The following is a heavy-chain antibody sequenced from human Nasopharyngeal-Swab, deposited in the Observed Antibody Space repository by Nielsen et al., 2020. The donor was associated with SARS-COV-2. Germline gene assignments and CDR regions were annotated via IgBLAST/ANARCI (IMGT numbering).Heavy chain of an antibody. V-gene: IGHV1-69*06. D-gene: IGHD3-10*01. J-gene: IGHJ3*02. CDR1: GGTFSSYA. CDR2: IIPIFGTA. Sequence: SVKVSCKASGGTFSSYAISWVRQAPGQEFEWMGGIIPIFGTANYAQKFQGRVTITADKSTSTAYMELSSLRSEDTAVYYCARDPPYYYGSGNGAFDIWGQGTMVTVSS. CDR3: ARDPPYYYGSGNGAFDI.